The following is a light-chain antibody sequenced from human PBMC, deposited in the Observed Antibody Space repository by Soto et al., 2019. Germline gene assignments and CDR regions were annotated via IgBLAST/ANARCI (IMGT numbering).Light chain of an antibody. CDR2: RNN. CDR3: AAWDDSLSAFYV. CDR1: SSNIGSNY. Sequence: VLTQPPSASGTPGQRVTISCSGSSSNIGSNYVYWYQQLPGTAPKLLIYRNNQRPSGVPDRFSGSKSGTSASLAISGLRSEYEADYYCAAWDDSLSAFYVFGTGTKVTVL. V-gene: IGLV1-47*01. J-gene: IGLJ1*01.